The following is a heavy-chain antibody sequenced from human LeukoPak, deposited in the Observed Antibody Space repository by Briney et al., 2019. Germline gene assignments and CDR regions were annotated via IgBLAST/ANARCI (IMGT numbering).Heavy chain of an antibody. CDR1: GYTLTGYY. J-gene: IGHJ4*02. CDR3: ARDHLRGESTGGYHFDQ. D-gene: IGHD3-16*02. CDR2: INPNTGGT. V-gene: IGHV1-2*06. Sequence: ASVKVSCKASGYTLTGYYIHWVRQAPGQGLEWMGRINPNTGGTNYAQKFRGRVTMTRVTSISTAYMELTRLRSDDTAVFYCARDHLRGESTGGYHFDQWGQGTLVTVSS.